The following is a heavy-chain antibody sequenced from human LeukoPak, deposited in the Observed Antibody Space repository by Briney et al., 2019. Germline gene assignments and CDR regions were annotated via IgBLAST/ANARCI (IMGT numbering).Heavy chain of an antibody. CDR1: GFTFSSSW. CDR3: ATAGDRSCFDP. D-gene: IGHD7-27*01. V-gene: IGHV3-7*01. CDR2: IKEDGSEK. J-gene: IGHJ5*02. Sequence: PGGSLRLSCVASGFTFSSSWMTWVGQAAPKGLDWVANIKEDGSEKHYADSVEGLFTISRDNAKTSLYLQMNNLHSEDTAVYFCATAGDRSCFDPWGRGSLVTVSS.